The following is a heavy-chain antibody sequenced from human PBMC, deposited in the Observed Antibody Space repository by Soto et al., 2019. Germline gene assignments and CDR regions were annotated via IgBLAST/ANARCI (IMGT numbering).Heavy chain of an antibody. CDR2: MSSDGSRQ. CDR3: ARGQAPEIHSAFDI. CDR1: GFPFSSYG. Sequence: QMQLVESGGGVVQPGRSLRVSCEVSGFPFSSYGMHWVRQAPGKGLEWVGAMSSDGSRQSYGDSVRGRFTISRDNSKNTLYLEMNSLRGDDTAVYYCARGQAPEIHSAFDIWGEGTVVTVSS. V-gene: IGHV3-30*03. J-gene: IGHJ3*02.